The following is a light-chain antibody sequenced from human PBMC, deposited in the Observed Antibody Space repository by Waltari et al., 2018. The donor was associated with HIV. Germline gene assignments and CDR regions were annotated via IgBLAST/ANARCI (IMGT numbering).Light chain of an antibody. J-gene: IGLJ3*02. Sequence: QSVLTQPPSASGTPGQSVSIYCSGSRSHIGSNYVYWSQPLPGKTAKFVIYRSDQRPSGVPDRFSGSNSGTSASLAISGLRSEDEAHYYCASWDDNLSGWVFGGGTKLTVL. V-gene: IGLV1-47*01. CDR3: ASWDDNLSGWV. CDR1: RSHIGSNY. CDR2: RSD.